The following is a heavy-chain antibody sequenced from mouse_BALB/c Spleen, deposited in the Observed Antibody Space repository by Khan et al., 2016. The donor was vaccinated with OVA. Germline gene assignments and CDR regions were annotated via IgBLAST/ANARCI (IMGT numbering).Heavy chain of an antibody. V-gene: IGHV1S136*01. J-gene: IGHJ3*01. Sequence: VQLKQSGPELVEPGASVKMSCKASGYTFTNYVIHWVKQKPGQGLEWIGYINPDNAGTRYNEKFKGKATLTSDISSTSAYMELLSLTSEGSAVYYCAREASSWDFSFPYWGQGTLVTVSA. CDR1: GYTFTNYV. CDR3: AREASSWDFSFPY. D-gene: IGHD4-1*01. CDR2: INPDNAGT.